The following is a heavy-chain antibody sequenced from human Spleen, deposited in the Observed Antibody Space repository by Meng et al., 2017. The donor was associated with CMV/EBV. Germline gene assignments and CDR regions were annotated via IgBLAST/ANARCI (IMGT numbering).Heavy chain of an antibody. CDR1: GGSISSSSYY. Sequence: SETLSLTCTVSGGSISSSSYYWGWIRQPPGKGLEWIGSIYYSGSTYYNPSLKSRVTISVDTSKNQFSLKLSSVTAADTAVYYCATEPRPIYSSSPGNGNYWGQGTRVTVSS. CDR2: IYYSGST. V-gene: IGHV4-39*07. J-gene: IGHJ4*02. D-gene: IGHD6-6*01. CDR3: ATEPRPIYSSSPGNGNY.